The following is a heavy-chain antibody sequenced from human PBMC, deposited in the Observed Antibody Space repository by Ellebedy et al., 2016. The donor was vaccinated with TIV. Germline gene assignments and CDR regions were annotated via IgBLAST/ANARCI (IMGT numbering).Heavy chain of an antibody. J-gene: IGHJ6*03. D-gene: IGHD6-6*01. CDR1: ELSFTSDS. V-gene: IGHV3-21*01. CDR3: ARATRERGQQARYYYSYMEV. Sequence: GESLKISXVASELSFTSDSLNWVRQAPGRGLEWVSSISSSSKYKLYTDSVKGRFTISRDNARKSLYLHLDSLRAEDTAVYYCARATRERGQQARYYYSYMEVWGKGTTVTVSS. CDR2: ISSSSKYK.